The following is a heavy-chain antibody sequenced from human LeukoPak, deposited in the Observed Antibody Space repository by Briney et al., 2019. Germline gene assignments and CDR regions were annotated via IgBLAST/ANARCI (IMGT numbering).Heavy chain of an antibody. CDR1: GYTFTSYY. V-gene: IGHV1-2*02. CDR3: ARMALDGGDSIGFDS. Sequence: GASVKVSCKASGYTFTSYYMHWVRQAPGQGLEWMGWINPNIGDASYAQKFQDRVTMTRDRSINTAYMELSRLTSDDTAVYYCARMALDGGDSIGFDSWGQGTLVTVSS. CDR2: INPNIGDA. J-gene: IGHJ5*01. D-gene: IGHD2-21*02.